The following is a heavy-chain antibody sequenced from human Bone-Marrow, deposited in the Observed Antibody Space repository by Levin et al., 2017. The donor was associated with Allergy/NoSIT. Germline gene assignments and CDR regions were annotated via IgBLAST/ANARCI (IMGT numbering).Heavy chain of an antibody. CDR1: GASISSFY. J-gene: IGHJ6*02. CDR3: ARDDFRNYDYYALDV. CDR2: IYPSGSF. Sequence: KPSETLSLTCSVSGASISSFYWSWIRQPAGRGLECIGRIYPSGSFTYNPSLKSRVTLSVDTSKNQFSLKLTSVTAADTAVYYCARDDFRNYDYYALDVWGQGTTVTVSS. V-gene: IGHV4-4*07. D-gene: IGHD4-11*01.